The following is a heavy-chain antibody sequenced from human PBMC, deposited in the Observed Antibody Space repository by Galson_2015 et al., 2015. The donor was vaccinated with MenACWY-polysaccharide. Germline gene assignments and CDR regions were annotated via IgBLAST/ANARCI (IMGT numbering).Heavy chain of an antibody. CDR2: IQYDGTNK. V-gene: IGHV3-33*01. Sequence: SLRLSCAAFGLRFSGSGMHWVRQAPGKGLEWVAVIQYDGTNKVYADSVKGRFSISRDNSKNTLYLEMNSLRPEDTALYYCAREASRIVFHAFDVWGQGTMVTVSS. CDR3: AREASRIVFHAFDV. J-gene: IGHJ3*01. CDR1: GLRFSGSG. D-gene: IGHD2-21*01.